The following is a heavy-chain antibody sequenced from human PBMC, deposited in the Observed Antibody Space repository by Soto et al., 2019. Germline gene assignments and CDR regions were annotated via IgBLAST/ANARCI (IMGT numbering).Heavy chain of an antibody. CDR2: IVVGSGNT. V-gene: IGHV1-58*01. CDR1: VFTYPSSP. Sequence: XVKVSCKASVFTYPSSPVPWVRQARGQRLEWIGWIVVGSGNTNSAQKFQERVTFTRDMSTSTVYMELSSLKFEDTAVYYCAADDMTTFIWGQGTLVTVSS. CDR3: AADDMTTFI. D-gene: IGHD1-1*01. J-gene: IGHJ4*02.